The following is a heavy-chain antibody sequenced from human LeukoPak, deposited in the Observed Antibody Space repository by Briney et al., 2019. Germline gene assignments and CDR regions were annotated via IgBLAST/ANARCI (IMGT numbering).Heavy chain of an antibody. Sequence: GGSLRLSCEASGFTFSSYAMGWVRQAPGKGLEWVSSISSSSSYIYYADSVKGRFTISRDNAKNSLYLQMNSLRAEDTAVYYCASSYHHAFDIWGQGTMVTVSS. D-gene: IGHD2-2*01. CDR2: ISSSSSYI. CDR3: ASSYHHAFDI. CDR1: GFTFSSYA. J-gene: IGHJ3*02. V-gene: IGHV3-21*01.